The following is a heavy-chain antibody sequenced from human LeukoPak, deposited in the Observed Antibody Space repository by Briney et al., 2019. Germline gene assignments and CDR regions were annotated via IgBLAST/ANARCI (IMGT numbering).Heavy chain of an antibody. J-gene: IGHJ4*02. CDR1: GFTFSSYA. Sequence: GGSLRLSCAASGFTFSSYAMSWVRQAPGKGLECVSAISGNSGGGGSTFYADSVKGRFTISRDNSKNTLYLQMNSLRAEDTAVYYCAKDISWGQGTLVTVSS. CDR3: AKDIS. D-gene: IGHD2/OR15-2a*01. CDR2: ISGNSGGGGST. V-gene: IGHV3-23*01.